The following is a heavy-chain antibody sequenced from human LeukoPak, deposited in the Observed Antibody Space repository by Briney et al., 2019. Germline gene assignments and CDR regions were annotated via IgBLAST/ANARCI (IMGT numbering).Heavy chain of an antibody. CDR1: GFTFSNYW. Sequence: PGGSLRLSCEVSGFTFSNYWMMWVRQAPGKGLEWVASIDEDGSETNYVDSVTGRFTVSRDHAKNSLFLQMNSLRAEDTAVYYCARDQGYYYDSSLPDYWGQGTLVTVSS. CDR3: ARDQGYYYDSSLPDY. CDR2: IDEDGSET. J-gene: IGHJ4*02. D-gene: IGHD3-22*01. V-gene: IGHV3-7*01.